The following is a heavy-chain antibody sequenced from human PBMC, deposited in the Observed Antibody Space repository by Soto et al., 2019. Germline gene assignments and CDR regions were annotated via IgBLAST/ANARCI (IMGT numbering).Heavy chain of an antibody. CDR1: GFTFSSYS. D-gene: IGHD7-27*01. CDR2: ISSSSSYI. J-gene: IGHJ6*03. CDR3: ARPWGHYYYYYYMDV. Sequence: EVQLVESGGGLVKPGGSLRLSCAASGFTFSSYSMNWVRQAPGKRLEWVSSISSSSSYIYYADSVKGRFTISRDNAKNSLYLQMNSLRAEDTAVYYCARPWGHYYYYYYMDVWGKGTTVTVSS. V-gene: IGHV3-21*01.